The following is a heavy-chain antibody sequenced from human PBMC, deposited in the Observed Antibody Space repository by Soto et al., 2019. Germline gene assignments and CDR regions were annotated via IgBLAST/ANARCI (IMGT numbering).Heavy chain of an antibody. V-gene: IGHV4-30-2*01. CDR1: GGSISSGGYS. D-gene: IGHD3-22*01. Sequence: QLQLQESGSGLVKPSQTLSLTCAVSGGSISSGGYSWSWIRQPPGKGLEWIGYIYHSGSTYYNPSLERRVPLSSARAKNQFSPKLSSATAADTPVYYCARGGVDYYDSSGYFFSPYYSDSWGQGTLVTVSS. J-gene: IGHJ4*02. CDR3: ARGGVDYYDSSGYFFSPYYSDS. CDR2: IYHSGST.